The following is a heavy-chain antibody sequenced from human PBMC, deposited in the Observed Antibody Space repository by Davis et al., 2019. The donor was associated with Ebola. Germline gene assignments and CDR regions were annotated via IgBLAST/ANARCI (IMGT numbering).Heavy chain of an antibody. V-gene: IGHV3-7*03. CDR3: VRGGGGGPTNDGFDL. CDR1: GFIMSKYW. D-gene: IGHD5-24*01. Sequence: GESLKISCEASGFIMSKYWMAWGRQAPGKGPEWVAHIKEDGRVKDYVDSVKGRFSISRDNAKNTLYMQMDSLRGEDSAVYYCVRGGGGGPTNDGFDLWGQGTTVTVSS. J-gene: IGHJ6*02. CDR2: IKEDGRVK.